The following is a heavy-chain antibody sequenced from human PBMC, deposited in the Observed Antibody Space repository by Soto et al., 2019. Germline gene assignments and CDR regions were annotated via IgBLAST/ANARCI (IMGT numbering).Heavy chain of an antibody. Sequence: QVQLVQSGAEVKKPGSSVKVSCKASGGTFSTSTFTWVRQAPGQGLEWMGGTIPLLNVADYAQDFQGRLTITADKSTSTTYMELTSLTSKDTAVYYCARDSPIGSTFSGYDAIDSWGQGTLVTVSS. CDR3: ARDSPIGSTFSGYDAIDS. D-gene: IGHD5-12*01. V-gene: IGHV1-69*08. CDR2: TIPLLNVA. J-gene: IGHJ4*02. CDR1: GGTFSTST.